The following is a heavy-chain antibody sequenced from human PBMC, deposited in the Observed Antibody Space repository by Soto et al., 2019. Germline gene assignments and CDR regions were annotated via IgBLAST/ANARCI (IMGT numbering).Heavy chain of an antibody. V-gene: IGHV3-30-3*01. CDR3: ARDGPATVPIHQVVNYGMDV. D-gene: IGHD4-17*01. J-gene: IGHJ6*02. CDR1: GFTFSSYA. Sequence: QVQLVESGGGVVQPGRSLRLSCAASGFTFSSYAMHWVRQAPGKGLEWVAVISYDGSNKYYADSEKGRFTISRDNSKNKLYLQMNRLRAEDMAVYYCARDGPATVPIHQVVNYGMDVWGQGTTVTVSS. CDR2: ISYDGSNK.